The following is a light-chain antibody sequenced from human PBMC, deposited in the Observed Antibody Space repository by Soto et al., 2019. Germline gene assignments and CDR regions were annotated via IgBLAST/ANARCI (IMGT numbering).Light chain of an antibody. J-gene: IGKJ1*01. Sequence: DIQMTQSPSTLSASVGDRVTITCRASQSISTWLAWYKQKPGKAPKLLIYDASSLESGVPSRFSGSGSGTEFTLTIRSLKPEDFASYYCQQYNSYSTFGQGTKVDIK. CDR1: QSISTW. V-gene: IGKV1-5*01. CDR2: DAS. CDR3: QQYNSYST.